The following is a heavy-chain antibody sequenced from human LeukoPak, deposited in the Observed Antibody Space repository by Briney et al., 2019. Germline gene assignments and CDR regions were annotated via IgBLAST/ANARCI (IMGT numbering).Heavy chain of an antibody. CDR1: GGSFSGYY. D-gene: IGHD5-18*01. Sequence: SETLSLTCAVYGGSFSGYYWSWIRQPPGKGLEWIGEINHSGSTNYNPSLKSRVTISVDTSTNQFSLKLSSVTAADTAVYYCARARRGYSYGLDYWGQGTLVTVSS. CDR2: INHSGST. J-gene: IGHJ4*02. V-gene: IGHV4-34*01. CDR3: ARARRGYSYGLDY.